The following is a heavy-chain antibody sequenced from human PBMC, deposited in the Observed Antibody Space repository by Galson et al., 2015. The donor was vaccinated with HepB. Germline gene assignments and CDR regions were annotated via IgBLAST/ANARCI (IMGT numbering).Heavy chain of an antibody. CDR2: ISSSSSTI. D-gene: IGHD3-10*01. Sequence: SLRLSCAASGFTFSSYSMNWVRQAPGKGLEWVSYISSSSSTIYYADSVKGRFTISRDNAKNSLYLQVNSLRDEDTAVYYCARESYYGSGSPRMDVWGQGTTVTVSS. V-gene: IGHV3-48*02. CDR1: GFTFSSYS. J-gene: IGHJ6*02. CDR3: ARESYYGSGSPRMDV.